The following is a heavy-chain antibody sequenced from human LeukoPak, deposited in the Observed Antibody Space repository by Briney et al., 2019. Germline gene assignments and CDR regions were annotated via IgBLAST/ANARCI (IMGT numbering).Heavy chain of an antibody. CDR3: ARDSGDSSGHYSHYFDY. CDR2: INPNRGGT. J-gene: IGHJ4*02. D-gene: IGHD3-22*01. V-gene: IGHV1-2*02. Sequence: SVKGSCKASGYIFTAYYMHWVRQAPGQGLELMGWINPNRGGTNYAQKCEGRVTMTRDTSTSTVYMELSSLRSEDTAVYYCARDSGDSSGHYSHYFDYWGQGTPVTVSS. CDR1: GYIFTAYY.